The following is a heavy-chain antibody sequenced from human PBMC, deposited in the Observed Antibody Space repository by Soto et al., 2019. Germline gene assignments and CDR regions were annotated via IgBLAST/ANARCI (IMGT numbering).Heavy chain of an antibody. Sequence: SETLSLTCTVSGGSINSDNYYWGWIRQPPGKGLEWIGNIYYSGSTYYNASLKSRVTISVDTSKNQFSLKLSSVTAADTAVYYCARLYYYDDSDSGFDPWGQGILVTVSS. J-gene: IGHJ5*02. CDR3: ARLYYYDDSDSGFDP. CDR2: IYYSGST. CDR1: GGSINSDNYY. D-gene: IGHD3-22*01. V-gene: IGHV4-39*01.